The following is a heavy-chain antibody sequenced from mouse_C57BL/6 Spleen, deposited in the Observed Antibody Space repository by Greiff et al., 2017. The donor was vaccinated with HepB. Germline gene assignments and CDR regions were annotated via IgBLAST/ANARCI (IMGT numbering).Heavy chain of an antibody. CDR2: IYPGSGNT. J-gene: IGHJ4*01. V-gene: IGHV1-84*01. Sequence: VQLQQSGPELVKPGASVKISCKASGYTFTDYYINWVKQRPGQGLEWIGWIYPGSGNTKYNEKFKGKATLTVDTSSSTAYMQLSSLTSEDAAVYFCAREGVYYGSEDYAMDYWGQGTSVTVSS. D-gene: IGHD2-1*01. CDR3: AREGVYYGSEDYAMDY. CDR1: GYTFTDYY.